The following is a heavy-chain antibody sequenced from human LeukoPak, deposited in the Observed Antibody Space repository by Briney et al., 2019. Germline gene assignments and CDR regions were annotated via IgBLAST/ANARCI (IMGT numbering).Heavy chain of an antibody. CDR2: IDPNSGGT. CDR1: GYTFTDYY. J-gene: IGHJ1*01. Sequence: GASVKVSCKASGYTFTDYYVHWVRQAPGQGLEWMGWIDPNSGGTNYAEKFQGRVTMTRDTSINTAYTELSRLTSDDTAVYYCASRSGAEYFHHWGQGTLVSVSS. CDR3: ASRSGAEYFHH. V-gene: IGHV1-2*02.